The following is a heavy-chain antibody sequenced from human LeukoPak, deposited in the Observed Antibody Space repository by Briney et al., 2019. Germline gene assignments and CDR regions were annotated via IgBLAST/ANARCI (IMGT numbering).Heavy chain of an antibody. V-gene: IGHV3-30*02. CDR1: GFIFDTYD. CDR2: IRSDGYHT. CDR3: AKPSGSGVDY. J-gene: IGHJ4*02. Sequence: GGSLRLSCGASGFIFDTYDMHWVRQAPGKGLEWVAFIRSDGYHTYYADSVKGRFTITRDNSKNTLYLQMNSLRLEDMAVYYCAKPSGSGVDYWGRGTLVTVSS. D-gene: IGHD1-26*01.